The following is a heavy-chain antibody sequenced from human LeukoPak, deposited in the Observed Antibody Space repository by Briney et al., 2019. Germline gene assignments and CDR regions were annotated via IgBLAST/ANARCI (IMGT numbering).Heavy chain of an antibody. CDR2: MNPNSGNT. CDR3: ARDSSLIVGATRWFDP. J-gene: IGHJ5*02. Sequence: ASVKVSCKASGYTFTSYDINWVRQATGQGLEWMGWMNPNSGNTGYAQKFQGRVTTTADKSTSTAYMELSSLRSEDTAVYYCARDSSLIVGATRWFDPWGQGPLVTVSS. CDR1: GYTFTSYD. D-gene: IGHD1-26*01. V-gene: IGHV1-8*01.